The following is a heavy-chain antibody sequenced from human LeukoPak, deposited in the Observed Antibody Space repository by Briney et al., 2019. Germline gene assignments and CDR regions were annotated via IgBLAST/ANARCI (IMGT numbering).Heavy chain of an antibody. Sequence: ASVKVSCKASGYTFTSYGISWVRQAPGQGLEWMGWISAYNGNTNYAQKFQGRVTMTEDTSTDTAYMELSSLRSEDTAVYYCATAVVTPLRSAFDIWGQGTMVTVSS. D-gene: IGHD4-23*01. CDR3: ATAVVTPLRSAFDI. J-gene: IGHJ3*02. V-gene: IGHV1-18*01. CDR2: ISAYNGNT. CDR1: GYTFTSYG.